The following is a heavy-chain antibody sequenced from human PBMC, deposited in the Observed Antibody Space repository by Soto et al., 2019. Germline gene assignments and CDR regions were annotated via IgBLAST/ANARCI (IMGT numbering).Heavy chain of an antibody. CDR3: ARGMAYWVSGEGQYGMDV. CDR1: GGTFSSYA. V-gene: IGHV1-69*12. CDR2: IIPIFGTA. J-gene: IGHJ6*02. Sequence: QVQLVQSGAEVKKPGSSVKVSCKASGGTFSSYAISWVRQAPGQGLEWMGGIIPIFGTANYAQKFQGRVTITADESTSTAYMELSSLRSEDTAVYYCARGMAYWVSGEGQYGMDVWGQGTTVTVSS. D-gene: IGHD3-9*01.